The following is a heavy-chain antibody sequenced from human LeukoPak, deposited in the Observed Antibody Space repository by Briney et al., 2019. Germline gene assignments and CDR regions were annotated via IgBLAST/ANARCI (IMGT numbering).Heavy chain of an antibody. CDR2: ISSGSYI. CDR1: GFTFSTFG. D-gene: IGHD6-19*01. Sequence: GGSLRLSCAASGFTFSTFGMIWVRQAPGKGLEWVSSISSGSYIYYADAVKARFTISRDNARNSLYLQMNSLRADDTAVYYCARLMFIAVGNWYFGLWGRGTLVTVSS. J-gene: IGHJ2*01. CDR3: ARLMFIAVGNWYFGL. V-gene: IGHV3-21*01.